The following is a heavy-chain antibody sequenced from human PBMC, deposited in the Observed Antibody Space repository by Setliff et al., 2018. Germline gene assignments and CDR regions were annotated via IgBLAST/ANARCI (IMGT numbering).Heavy chain of an antibody. CDR1: GYIFTNYW. CDR3: ARHIAGYADGHYTATYSYYYMDV. J-gene: IGHJ6*03. CDR2: IYPGDSDT. D-gene: IGHD4-17*01. Sequence: PGESLKISCKASGYIFTNYWIGWVRQMPGKGLGWMGVIYPGDSDTRYSPSFQGQVTISADKSINTAYLQWSSLKASDTATYYCARHIAGYADGHYTATYSYYYMDVWGQGTTVTVSS. V-gene: IGHV5-51*01.